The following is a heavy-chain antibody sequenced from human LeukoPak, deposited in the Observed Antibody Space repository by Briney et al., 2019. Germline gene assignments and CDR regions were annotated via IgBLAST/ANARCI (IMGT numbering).Heavy chain of an antibody. J-gene: IGHJ4*02. V-gene: IGHV1-69*05. D-gene: IGHD3-22*01. CDR2: IIPIFGTA. CDR1: GGTFSSYA. Sequence: SVKVSCKASGGTFSSYAISWVRQAPGQGLEWMGRIIPIFGTANYAQKFQGRVTITTDESTSTAYMELSSLGSEDTAVYYCASGMYSTSSYYYDSSGYQGLYYFDYWGQGTLVTVSS. CDR3: ASGMYSTSSYYYDSSGYQGLYYFDY.